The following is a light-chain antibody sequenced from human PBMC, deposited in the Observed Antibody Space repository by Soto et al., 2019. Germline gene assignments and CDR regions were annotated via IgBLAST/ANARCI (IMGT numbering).Light chain of an antibody. CDR3: QQYNNWPGT. Sequence: EIVMTQSPATLSVSPGERATLSCRASQSVSSNLAWYQQKPGQAPRLLIYGASTRATGIPARFSGSGSGTEFKLTISSLQSEDFAVYYCQQYNNWPGTFGQGTKVKIK. CDR1: QSVSSN. V-gene: IGKV3-15*01. J-gene: IGKJ1*01. CDR2: GAS.